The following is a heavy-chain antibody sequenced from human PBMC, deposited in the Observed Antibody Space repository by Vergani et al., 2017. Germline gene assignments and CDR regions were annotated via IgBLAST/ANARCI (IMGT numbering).Heavy chain of an antibody. V-gene: IGHV3-7*01. CDR1: GFTFSSYW. CDR3: ARWGQLPLYYFDY. D-gene: IGHD2-2*01. CDR2: IKQDGSEK. J-gene: IGHJ4*02. Sequence: EVQLVESGGGLVQPGGSLRLSCAASGFTFSSYWMSWVRQAPGKGLEWVANIKQDGSEKYYVDSVKGRFTISRDNAKNSLYLQMNSLRAEDTAVYYCARWGQLPLYYFDYWGQGTLVTVSS.